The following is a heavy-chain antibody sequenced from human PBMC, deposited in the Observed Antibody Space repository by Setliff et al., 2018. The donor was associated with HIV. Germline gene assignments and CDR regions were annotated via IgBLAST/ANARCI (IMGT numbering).Heavy chain of an antibody. CDR2: IIPAFGTA. CDR1: GDTLSIHP. J-gene: IGHJ6*02. D-gene: IGHD6-13*01. CDR3: ARVGHSSSYHYYGMDV. Sequence: SVKVSCKASGDTLSIHPISWVRQAPGRGLDWMGGIIPAFGTANYAQKFQGRVTISTDESRSTAYMELSSLSSEDTAVFYCARVGHSSSYHYYGMDVWGQGTTVTVSS. V-gene: IGHV1-69*05.